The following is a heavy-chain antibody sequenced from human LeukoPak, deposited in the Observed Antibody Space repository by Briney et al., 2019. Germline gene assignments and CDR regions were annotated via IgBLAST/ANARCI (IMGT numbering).Heavy chain of an antibody. Sequence: GGSLRLSCAASGFTYSSYAMSWVRQAPGKGLEWVSGISGSGTSTYYADSVKGRFTTSRDSSKNTVFFQMNSLRAEDTAIYYCAKSLDRKSWFVFRHWGQGTLVTVSS. CDR2: ISGSGTST. D-gene: IGHD3-10*01. CDR3: AKSLDRKSWFVFRH. CDR1: GFTYSSYA. J-gene: IGHJ1*01. V-gene: IGHV3-23*01.